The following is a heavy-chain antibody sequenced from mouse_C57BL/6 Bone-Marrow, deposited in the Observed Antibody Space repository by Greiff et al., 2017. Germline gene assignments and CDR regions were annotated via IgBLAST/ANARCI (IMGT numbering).Heavy chain of an antibody. V-gene: IGHV1-63*01. CDR2: IYPGGGYT. D-gene: IGHD2-3*01. CDR3: ARWLLRRYFEV. J-gene: IGHJ1*03. Sequence: VQLQQSGAELVRPGTSVKMSCKASGYTFTNYWIGWAKQRPGHGLEWIGDIYPGGGYTTYNEKFKGKATLTADKSSSTAYMQFSSLTSEDSAIYYCARWLLRRYFEVWGTGTTVTVSS. CDR1: GYTFTNYW.